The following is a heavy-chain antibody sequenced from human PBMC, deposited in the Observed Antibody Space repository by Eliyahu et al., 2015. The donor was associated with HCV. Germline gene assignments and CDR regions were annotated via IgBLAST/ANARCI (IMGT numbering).Heavy chain of an antibody. J-gene: IGHJ3*02. CDR2: IYTSGST. Sequence: QVQLQESGPGLVKPSQTLSLICTASGGSIRSGNYYWSWIRQPAGKGLEWIGRIYTSGSTNYNPSLKSRVTISVDSSKNQFSLKLSSVTAADTAVYYCARDYNDFWSGHHAFDIWGQGTMVTVSS. CDR1: GGSIRSGNYY. CDR3: ARDYNDFWSGHHAFDI. V-gene: IGHV4-61*02. D-gene: IGHD3-3*01.